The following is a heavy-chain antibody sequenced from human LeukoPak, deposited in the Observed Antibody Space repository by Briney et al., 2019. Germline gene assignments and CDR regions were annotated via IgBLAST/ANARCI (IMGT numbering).Heavy chain of an antibody. CDR1: GGSISSNNW. CDR2: IYHSGSP. J-gene: IGHJ4*02. V-gene: IGHV4-4*02. Sequence: SETLSLTCAVSGGSISSNNWWGWVRQPPGKGLEWIGEIYHSGSPDYNPSLKSRVTISVDKSRNHFSLNLSSVTAADTAVYYCARVNINNWHSCDYWGQGTLVTVSS. CDR3: ARVNINNWHSCDY. D-gene: IGHD1-1*01.